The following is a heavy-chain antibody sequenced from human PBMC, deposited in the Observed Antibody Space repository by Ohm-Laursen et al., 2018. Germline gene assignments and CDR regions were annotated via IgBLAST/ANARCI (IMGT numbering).Heavy chain of an antibody. CDR3: ARDPMSIAVAGVFDF. D-gene: IGHD6-19*01. CDR1: GDSIRSFF. CDR2: IFYTGTT. V-gene: IGHV4-59*12. Sequence: GTLSLTCTVSGDSIRSFFWSWIRQPPGKGLEWIGYIFYTGTTNYKSSLRSRLTISSDTSKGQLSLKLASVTAADTAIYYCARDPMSIAVAGVFDFWGQGTLVTVSA. J-gene: IGHJ4*02.